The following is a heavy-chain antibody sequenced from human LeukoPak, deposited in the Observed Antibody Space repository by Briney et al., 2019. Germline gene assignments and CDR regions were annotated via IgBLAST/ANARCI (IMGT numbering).Heavy chain of an antibody. J-gene: IGHJ4*02. CDR2: ISSSSSTI. V-gene: IGHV3-48*02. D-gene: IGHD6-13*01. Sequence: PGGSLRLSCGASGFTFSSYSMNWVRQAPGKGLEWVSYISSSSSTIYYADSVKGRFTISRDNAKNSLYLQMNSLRDEDTAVYYCARDYFTGQQLVPGDYWGQGTLVTVSS. CDR1: GFTFSSYS. CDR3: ARDYFTGQQLVPGDY.